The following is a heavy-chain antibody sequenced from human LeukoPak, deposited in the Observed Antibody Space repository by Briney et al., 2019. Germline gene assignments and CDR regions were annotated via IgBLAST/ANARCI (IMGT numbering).Heavy chain of an antibody. CDR2: ISGSGGST. CDR1: GFTFSTYA. D-gene: IGHD1-26*01. V-gene: IGHV3-23*01. J-gene: IGHJ3*01. CDR3: AKPYSGSYRPDAFDV. Sequence: GGSLRLSCAASGFTFSTYAMSWVRQPPGKGLEWVSGISGSGGSTYYADSVKGRFTISRDNSKNTLYLQMNSLRAEDTAVYYCAKPYSGSYRPDAFDVWGQGTKVTVSS.